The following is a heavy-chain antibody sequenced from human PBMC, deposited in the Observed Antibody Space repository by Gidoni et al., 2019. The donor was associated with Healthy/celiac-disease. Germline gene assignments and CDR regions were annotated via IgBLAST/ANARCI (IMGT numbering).Heavy chain of an antibody. D-gene: IGHD6-13*01. Sequence: QVQLVESGGGVVQPGGSLRLSCAASGFTFSSYGMHWVRQAPGKGLEWVAFIRYDGSNKYYADSVKGRFTISRDNSKNTLYLQMNSLRAEDTAVYYCAKERVSSSWYGDYYYGMDVWGQGTTVTVSS. J-gene: IGHJ6*02. CDR3: AKERVSSSWYGDYYYGMDV. V-gene: IGHV3-30*02. CDR1: GFTFSSYG. CDR2: IRYDGSNK.